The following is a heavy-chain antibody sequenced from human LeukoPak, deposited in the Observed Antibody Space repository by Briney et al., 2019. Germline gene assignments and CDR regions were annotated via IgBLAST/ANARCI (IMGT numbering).Heavy chain of an antibody. J-gene: IGHJ4*02. Sequence: GGSLRLSCAASGFTFSSYSMSWVRQAPGKGLEWVSYIRSSSTTIYYADSVKGRFTISRDNAKNSLYLQMNSLRDEDTAVYYCARHDYGGNSGDNWGQGTLVTVSS. CDR3: ARHDYGGNSGDN. CDR2: IRSSSTTI. D-gene: IGHD4-23*01. CDR1: GFTFSSYS. V-gene: IGHV3-48*02.